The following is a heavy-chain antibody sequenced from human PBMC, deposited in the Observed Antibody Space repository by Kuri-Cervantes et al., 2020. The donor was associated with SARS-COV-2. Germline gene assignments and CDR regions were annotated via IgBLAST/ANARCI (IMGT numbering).Heavy chain of an antibody. V-gene: IGHV3-21*01. J-gene: IGHJ6*03. Sequence: GESLKISCAASGFTFGSYSMNWVRQAPGKGLEWVSSISSSSSYIYYADSVKGRFTISRDNAKNSLYLQMNSLRAEDTAVYYCAREGYCSSTSSSRGYYYYYMDVWGKGTTVTVSS. CDR3: AREGYCSSTSSSRGYYYYYMDV. CDR1: GFTFGSYS. CDR2: ISSSSSYI. D-gene: IGHD2-2*01.